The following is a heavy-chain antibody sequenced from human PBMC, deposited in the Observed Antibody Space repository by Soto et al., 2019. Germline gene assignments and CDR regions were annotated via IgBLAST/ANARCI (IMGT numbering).Heavy chain of an antibody. J-gene: IGHJ6*01. CDR2: INHSGST. V-gene: IGHV4-34*01. CDR3: ASSYGDV. D-gene: IGHD4-17*01. Sequence: WRRILKNKGKGLEWIGEINHSGSTNYNTSLKSRVTISVDTSKNQFSLKLSSVIAAEKAGYYYASSYGDVLVKRT.